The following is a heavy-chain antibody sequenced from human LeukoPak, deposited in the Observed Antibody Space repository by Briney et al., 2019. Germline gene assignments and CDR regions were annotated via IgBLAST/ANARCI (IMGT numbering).Heavy chain of an antibody. V-gene: IGHV4-39*01. J-gene: IGHJ1*01. CDR1: GDSVSRSDSY. D-gene: IGHD3-22*01. CDR2: IYYSGRT. Sequence: PSETLSLTCSVSGDSVSRSDSYWDWIRQPPGKGLEWIGTIYYSGRTYYSPSLKGRVTMSVEPSNNQFSLSLRSVTAADTAIYYCARRRYYDGSGYLEWGQGTLLSVSS. CDR3: ARRRYYDGSGYLE.